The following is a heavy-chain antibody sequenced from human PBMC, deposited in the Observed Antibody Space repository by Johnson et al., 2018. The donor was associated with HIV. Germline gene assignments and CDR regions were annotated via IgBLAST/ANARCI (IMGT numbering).Heavy chain of an antibody. CDR3: ARDLVVGDHSTPLSHAFDI. CDR1: TFIVSSNY. CDR2: FYHGGCT. D-gene: IGHD1-26*01. J-gene: IGHJ3*02. V-gene: IGHV3-66*01. Sequence: VQLVESGGGLVQPGGSLRLSCAASTFIVSSNYMRWVRQAPGKGLEWVSIFYHGGCTYHADSVKGRFTISRDNSKNTLYLQMNSLRAEDTAVYYCARDLVVGDHSTPLSHAFDIWGQGTMVTVSS.